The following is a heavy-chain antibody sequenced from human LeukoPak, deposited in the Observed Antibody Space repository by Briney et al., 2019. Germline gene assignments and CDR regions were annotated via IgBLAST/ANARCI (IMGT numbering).Heavy chain of an antibody. J-gene: IGHJ4*02. CDR1: GNYW. D-gene: IGHD3-22*01. CDR2: INSDGSWT. Sequence: PGGSLRLSCAASGNYWMHWVRQAPGQGLVWVSHINSDGSWTSYADSVKGRFTISRDNSKNTLYLQMNSLRDEDTAVYYCARDPSKGNYYDSRGYIDYWGQGTLVTVSS. CDR3: ARDPSKGNYYDSRGYIDY. V-gene: IGHV3-74*01.